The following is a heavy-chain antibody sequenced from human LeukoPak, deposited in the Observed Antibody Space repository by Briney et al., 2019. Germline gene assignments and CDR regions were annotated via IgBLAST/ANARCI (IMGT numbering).Heavy chain of an antibody. CDR2: MYLSGTT. D-gene: IGHD3-22*01. Sequence: SETLSLTCTVSGDSIDSLDLWSWVRQPPGKGLEWIGEMYLSGTTHSNPSVKSRVTISIDKSENQFFLNLSSVTAADTAVYYCAGLVGRYSSGLYYYYFDYWGQGTLVTVSS. J-gene: IGHJ4*02. CDR3: AGLVGRYSSGLYYYYFDY. V-gene: IGHV4-4*02. CDR1: GDSIDSLDL.